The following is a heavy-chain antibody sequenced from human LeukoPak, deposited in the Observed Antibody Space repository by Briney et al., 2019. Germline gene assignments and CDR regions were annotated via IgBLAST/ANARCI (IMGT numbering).Heavy chain of an antibody. J-gene: IGHJ4*02. CDR2: IWHDGSSE. CDR3: AKDTTGGWSGYFDS. D-gene: IGHD6-19*01. CDR1: GFTFSSYS. V-gene: IGHV3-33*06. Sequence: GGSLRLSCAASGFTFSSYSMNWVRQAPGKGLEWVAVIWHDGSSEFYADSVKGRFSISRDDSKNTVSLQMNGLRAEDTALYYCAKDTTGGWSGYFDSWGQGILVTVSS.